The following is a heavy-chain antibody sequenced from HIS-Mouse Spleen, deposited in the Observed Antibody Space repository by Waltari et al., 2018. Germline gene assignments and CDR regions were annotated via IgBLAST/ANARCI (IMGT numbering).Heavy chain of an antibody. CDR3: ARESGSYGNWFDP. D-gene: IGHD1-26*01. J-gene: IGHJ5*02. CDR2: ISYDVSNK. Sequence: QVQLVESGGGVVQPGRSLRLSCAASGFTFSSYGMHWVRQAPGQGLEWVAVISYDVSNKYYADSVKGRFTISRDKSKNTLYLQMNSLRAEDTAVYYCARESGSYGNWFDPWGQGTLVTVSS. V-gene: IGHV3-30*03. CDR1: GFTFSSYG.